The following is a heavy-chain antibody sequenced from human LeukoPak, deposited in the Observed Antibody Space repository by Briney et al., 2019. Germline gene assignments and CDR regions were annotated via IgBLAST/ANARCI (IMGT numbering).Heavy chain of an antibody. CDR2: IYYSGST. CDR1: GGSISSSSYY. Sequence: SETLSLTCTVSGGSISSSSYYWGWIRQPPGKGLEWIGSIYYSGSTYYNPSLKSRVTISVDRSKNQFSLKLSSVTAADTAVYYCGRCPTRYMIFGVVTGNNWFGPWGQGTLVTVSS. J-gene: IGHJ5*02. CDR3: GRCPTRYMIFGVVTGNNWFGP. V-gene: IGHV4-39*07. D-gene: IGHD3-3*01.